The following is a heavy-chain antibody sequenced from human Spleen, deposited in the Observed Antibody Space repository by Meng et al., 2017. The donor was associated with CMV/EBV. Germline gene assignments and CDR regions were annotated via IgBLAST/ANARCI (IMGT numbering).Heavy chain of an antibody. Sequence: SCAASGFTFSSYGMHWVRQAPGKGLEWVAVISYDGSNKYYADSVKGRFTISRDNSKNTLYLQMNSLRAEDTAVYYCAKDQHVYGPIDYWGQGTLVTVSS. J-gene: IGHJ4*02. D-gene: IGHD5/OR15-5a*01. CDR1: GFTFSSYG. CDR3: AKDQHVYGPIDY. V-gene: IGHV3-30*18. CDR2: ISYDGSNK.